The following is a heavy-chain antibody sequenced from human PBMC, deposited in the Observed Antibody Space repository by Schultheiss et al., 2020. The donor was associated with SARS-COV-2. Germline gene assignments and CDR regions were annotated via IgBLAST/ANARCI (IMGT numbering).Heavy chain of an antibody. V-gene: IGHV3-30*02. CDR1: GFTFSRYG. J-gene: IGHJ4*02. Sequence: GESLMISCAASGFTFSRYGMYWVRQAPGKGLEWVAVIWYDENNKYYADSVKGRFTISRDNSKNTLYLQMNSLRAEDTAVYYCAKERYSYDAGYYFDYWGQGTLVTVSS. CDR2: IWYDENNK. D-gene: IGHD5-18*01. CDR3: AKERYSYDAGYYFDY.